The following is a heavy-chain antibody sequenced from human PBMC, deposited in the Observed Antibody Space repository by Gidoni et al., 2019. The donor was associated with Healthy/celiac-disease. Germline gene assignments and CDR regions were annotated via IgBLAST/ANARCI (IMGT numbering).Heavy chain of an antibody. V-gene: IGHV3-23*01. CDR2: MSGSGGIT. Sequence: EVQLLESGGGLVQPGGSLRLSCAASGFTFSSYAIIWVRQAPGKGLEWFSAMSGSGGITYYAAAVKGRFTISRDNSKNTLYLQMNSLRAEDTAVYYCSKDRLKGGFGSFDYWGQGTLVTVSS. CDR1: GFTFSSYA. CDR3: SKDRLKGGFGSFDY. D-gene: IGHD3-10*01. J-gene: IGHJ4*02.